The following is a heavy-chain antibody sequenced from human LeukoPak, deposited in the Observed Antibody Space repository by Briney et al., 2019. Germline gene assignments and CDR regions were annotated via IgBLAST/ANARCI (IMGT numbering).Heavy chain of an antibody. V-gene: IGHV3-30*04. CDR2: ISYDGSNK. CDR3: ATNSRRPHQYYMDV. CDR1: GFTFSSYA. J-gene: IGHJ6*03. D-gene: IGHD1-14*01. Sequence: GSLRHSCAASGFTFSSYAMHWVRQAPGKGLEWVAVISYDGSNKYYADSVKGRFTISRDNSKNTLYLQMNSLRAEDTAVYYCATNSRRPHQYYMDVWGKGTTVIVSS.